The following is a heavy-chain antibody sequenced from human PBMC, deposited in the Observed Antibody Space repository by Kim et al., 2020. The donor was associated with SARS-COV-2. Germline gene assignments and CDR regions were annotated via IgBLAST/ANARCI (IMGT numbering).Heavy chain of an antibody. CDR1: GGSISSGSYY. J-gene: IGHJ6*02. CDR2: IYTSGST. D-gene: IGHD6-13*01. V-gene: IGHV4-61*02. CDR3: ARGLIAAAGFMDV. Sequence: SETLSLTCTVSGGSISSGSYYWSWIRQPAGKGLEWIGRIYTSGSTNYNPSLKSRVTISVDMSKNQFSLKLSSVTAADTAVYYCARGLIAAAGFMDVWGQGTTVTVSS.